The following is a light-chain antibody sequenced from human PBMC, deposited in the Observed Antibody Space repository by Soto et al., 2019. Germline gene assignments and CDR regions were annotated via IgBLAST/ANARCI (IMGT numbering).Light chain of an antibody. CDR1: SSNIGAGYD. J-gene: IGLJ2*01. CDR2: VNS. Sequence: QSVLTQPPSVSGAPGQRVTISCTGSSSNIGAGYDVHWYQQLPGTAPKLLIYVNSNRPSGVPDRFSGSTSGTSASLAITGLQAEDGADYYCQSYDSSLSVVFGGGTKLTVL. V-gene: IGLV1-40*01. CDR3: QSYDSSLSVV.